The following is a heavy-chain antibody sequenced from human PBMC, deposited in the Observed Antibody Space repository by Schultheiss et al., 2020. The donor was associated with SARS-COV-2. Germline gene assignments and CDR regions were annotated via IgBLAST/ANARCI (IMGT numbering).Heavy chain of an antibody. Sequence: ASVKVSCKASGYTFTGHYMHWVRQAPGQGLEWMGRINPNSGDTDYAQEFQGRVTMTRDTSISTAYMELRRLRSDDTAVYYCARHQSIPIQLWLMHAFDIWGQGTMVTVSS. CDR2: INPNSGDT. CDR1: GYTFTGHY. CDR3: ARHQSIPIQLWLMHAFDI. J-gene: IGHJ3*02. V-gene: IGHV1-2*02. D-gene: IGHD5-18*01.